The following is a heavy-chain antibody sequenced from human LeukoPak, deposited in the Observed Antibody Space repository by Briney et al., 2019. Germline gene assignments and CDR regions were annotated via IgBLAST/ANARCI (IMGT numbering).Heavy chain of an antibody. J-gene: IGHJ4*02. V-gene: IGHV4-39*07. D-gene: IGHD6-13*01. CDR1: GGSISSSSYY. Sequence: PSETLSLTCTVSGGSISSSSYYWGWIRQPPGKGLEWIGSIYYSGSTYYNPSLKSRVTISVDTSKNQFSLKLSSVTAADTAVYYCARDLHSWGIAAHWGQGTLVTVSS. CDR3: ARDLHSWGIAAH. CDR2: IYYSGST.